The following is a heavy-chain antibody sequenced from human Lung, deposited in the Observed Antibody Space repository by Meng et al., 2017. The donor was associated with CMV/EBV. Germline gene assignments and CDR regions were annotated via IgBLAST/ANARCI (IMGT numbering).Heavy chain of an antibody. CDR1: GLSFNRHS. D-gene: IGHD1-1*01. CDR2: ISGTSDYT. J-gene: IGHJ4*02. V-gene: IGHV3-21*06. Sequence: SCAGSGLSFNRHSLNWVRQTPGKGLEWVSRISGTSDYTWYADSVKGRFTISRDNARSSLYLQMNSLRPEDTAVYYCASWNDIDDYMYSFDYWCQGVLVTGSS. CDR3: ASWNDIDDYMYSFDY.